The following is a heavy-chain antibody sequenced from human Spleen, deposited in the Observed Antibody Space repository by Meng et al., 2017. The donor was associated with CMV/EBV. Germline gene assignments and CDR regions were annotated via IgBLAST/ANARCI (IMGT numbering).Heavy chain of an antibody. CDR3: VRGLRRKGHSFDY. J-gene: IGHJ4*02. D-gene: IGHD5-24*01. CDR1: GGTFDNDA. Sequence: DSGGTFDNDAITWGRRVPGQGVEGKGGISPAYGRAKYAEKFQGRDSTTTDESTTTAYMDLTSLTSEDTAVDDCVRGLRRKGHSFDYWGQGTLVTVSS. CDR2: ISPAYGRA. V-gene: IGHV1-69*05.